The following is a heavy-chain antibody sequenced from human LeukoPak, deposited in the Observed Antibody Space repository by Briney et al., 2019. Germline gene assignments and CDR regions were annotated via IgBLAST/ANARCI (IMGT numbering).Heavy chain of an antibody. CDR2: ISGSGGST. D-gene: IGHD3-10*01. CDR1: GFTFSSYA. J-gene: IGHJ6*03. Sequence: GGSLRLSCAASGFTFSSYAMSWVRQAPGKGLEWVSAISGSGGSTYYADSVKGRFTISRDNSKNTLYLQMNSLRAEDTAMYYCAKAGMGFYYGSGSRYYYYMDVWGKGTTVTVSS. V-gene: IGHV3-23*01. CDR3: AKAGMGFYYGSGSRYYYYMDV.